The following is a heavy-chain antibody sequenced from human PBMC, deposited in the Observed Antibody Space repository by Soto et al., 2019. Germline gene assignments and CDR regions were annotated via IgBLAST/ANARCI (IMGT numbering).Heavy chain of an antibody. Sequence: ASVKVSCKASGGTFSSYAVSWVRQAPGQGLEWMGGIIPIFGTANYAQKFQGRVTITADESTSTAYMELSSLRSEDTAVYYCSVGWNDVRGWFDPWGQGTLVTVSS. CDR3: SVGWNDVRGWFDP. D-gene: IGHD1-1*01. CDR2: IIPIFGTA. CDR1: GGTFSSYA. V-gene: IGHV1-69*13. J-gene: IGHJ5*02.